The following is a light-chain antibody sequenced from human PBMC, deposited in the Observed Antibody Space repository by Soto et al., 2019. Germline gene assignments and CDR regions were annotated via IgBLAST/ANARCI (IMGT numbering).Light chain of an antibody. CDR1: SSNIGSNF. V-gene: IGLV1-51*01. J-gene: IGLJ2*01. CDR3: GTWDSSLSAV. CDR2: EDN. Sequence: QSVLTQPPSVSAAPGQKVTIYCSGSSSNIGSNFVSWYQQLPGTAPKLLIYEDNKRPSGIPDRFSGSKSGTSATLDITGLQTGDEADYYCGTWDSSLSAVFGGGTKVTVL.